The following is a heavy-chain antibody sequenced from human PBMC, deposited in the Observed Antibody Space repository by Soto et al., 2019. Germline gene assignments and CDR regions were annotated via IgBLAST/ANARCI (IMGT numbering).Heavy chain of an antibody. V-gene: IGHV1-2*02. CDR2: INPNSGGT. CDR3: ARSKAVAGTVVYYYGMDV. D-gene: IGHD6-19*01. CDR1: GYTFTGYY. Sequence: ASVKVSCKGSGYTFTGYYMHWVRRAPGQGREWMGWINPNSGGTNYAQKFQGRFTMTRDTSISTAYMELSRLRSDDTAVYYCARSKAVAGTVVYYYGMDVWGQGTTVTVSS. J-gene: IGHJ6*02.